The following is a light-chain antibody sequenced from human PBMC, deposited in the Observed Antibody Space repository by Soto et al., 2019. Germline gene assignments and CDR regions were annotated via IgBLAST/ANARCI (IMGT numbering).Light chain of an antibody. CDR3: QQRSSCTT. Sequence: EIVLTQSPVTLSLSTGERATLSCRASQSVGSYLVWYQQKPGQAPRLLIFDASTRATYIPDRFSGSGSGTDFTLTISILEPEDFAIYYCQQRSSCTTFGGGTREEIK. CDR2: DAS. J-gene: IGKJ4*01. V-gene: IGKV3-11*01. CDR1: QSVGSY.